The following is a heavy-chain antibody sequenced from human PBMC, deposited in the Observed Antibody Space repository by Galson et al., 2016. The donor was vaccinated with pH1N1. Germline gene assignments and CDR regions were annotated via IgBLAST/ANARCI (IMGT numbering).Heavy chain of an antibody. CDR1: GDSVSSNSAA. V-gene: IGHV6-1*01. CDR3: ARSEYYYDSSGYRHDTFDI. Sequence: CAISGDSVSSNSAAWNWIRQSPSRGLEWLGRTCYRSKWYNDYGVSVKSRITINPDTSKNQFSLQLNSVIPEDTAVYYCARSEYYYDSSGYRHDTFDIWGQGTTVTVSS. J-gene: IGHJ3*02. D-gene: IGHD3-22*01. CDR2: TCYRSKWYN.